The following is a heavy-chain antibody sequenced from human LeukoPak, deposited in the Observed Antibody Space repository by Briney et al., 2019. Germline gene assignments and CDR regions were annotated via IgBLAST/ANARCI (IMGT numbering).Heavy chain of an antibody. J-gene: IGHJ5*02. V-gene: IGHV4-31*03. CDR3: ARVKGYATMVRGVINWFDP. CDR2: IYYSGST. CDR1: GGSISSGGYY. Sequence: SETLSLTCTVSGGSISSGGYYWSWIRQHPGKGLEWIGYIYYSGSTYYNPSLKSRVTISVDTSKNQFSLKLSSVTAADTAVYYCARVKGYATMVRGVINWFDPWGQGTLATVSS. D-gene: IGHD3-10*01.